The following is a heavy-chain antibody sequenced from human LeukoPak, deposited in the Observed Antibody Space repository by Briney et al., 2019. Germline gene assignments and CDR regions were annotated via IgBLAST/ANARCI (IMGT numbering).Heavy chain of an antibody. D-gene: IGHD3-22*01. Sequence: PGGSLRLSCAASGFTFSSYGMHWVRQAPGKGLGWVAVIWYEGSNKYYADSGKGRFTIYRDNSKNTLYLQMNSLRAEDTAVYYCARVRSSGYYYSAFDYWGQGTLVTVSS. CDR1: GFTFSSYG. J-gene: IGHJ4*02. V-gene: IGHV3-33*01. CDR2: IWYEGSNK. CDR3: ARVRSSGYYYSAFDY.